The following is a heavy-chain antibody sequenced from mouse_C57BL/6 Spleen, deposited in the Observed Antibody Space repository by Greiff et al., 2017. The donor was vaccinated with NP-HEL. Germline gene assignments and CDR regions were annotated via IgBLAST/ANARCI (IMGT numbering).Heavy chain of an antibody. CDR1: GYTFTDYE. CDR2: IDPETVGT. V-gene: IGHV1-15*01. D-gene: IGHD1-1*01. Sequence: QVQLQQSGAELVRPGASVTLSCKASGYTFTDYEMHWVKQTPVHGLEWIGAIDPETVGTAYNQKFKGKAILTADKSSSTAYMELRSLTSEDSAVYYCTRDYYGSSSFDYWGQGTTLTVSS. CDR3: TRDYYGSSSFDY. J-gene: IGHJ2*01.